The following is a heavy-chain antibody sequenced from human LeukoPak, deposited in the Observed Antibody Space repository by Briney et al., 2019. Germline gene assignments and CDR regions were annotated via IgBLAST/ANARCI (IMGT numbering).Heavy chain of an antibody. J-gene: IGHJ6*02. CDR3: ARVRYDFWSGYYTNYYYGMDV. CDR1: GFTFSSYS. D-gene: IGHD3-3*01. Sequence: GGSLRLSCAASGFTFSSYSMNWVRQAPVKGLEWVSYISSSSSTIYYADSVKGRFTISRDNAKNSLYLQMNSLRAEDTAVYYCARVRYDFWSGYYTNYYYGMDVWGQGTTVTVSS. V-gene: IGHV3-48*01. CDR2: ISSSSSTI.